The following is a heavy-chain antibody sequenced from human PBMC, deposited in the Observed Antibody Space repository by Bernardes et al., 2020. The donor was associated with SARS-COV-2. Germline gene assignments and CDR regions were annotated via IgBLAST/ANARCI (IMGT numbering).Heavy chain of an antibody. CDR1: GFTLRSYG. V-gene: IGHV1-18*01. Sequence: ASVKDSCKASGFTLRSYGITWVRQAPGQGLEWMGWISAHNGNTNYAQKLQGRVTLTTDTSTSTAYLELRRVRSDDTAVYYCARDQPFRTIAGTLMDPWGQGTLVTVSS. CDR3: ARDQPFRTIAGTLMDP. D-gene: IGHD1-20*01. CDR2: ISAHNGNT. J-gene: IGHJ5*02.